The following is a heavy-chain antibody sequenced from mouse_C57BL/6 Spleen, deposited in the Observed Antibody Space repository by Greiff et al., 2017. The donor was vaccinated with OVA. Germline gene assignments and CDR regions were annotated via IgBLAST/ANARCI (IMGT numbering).Heavy chain of an antibody. Sequence: EVQLVESGGGLVKPGGSLKLSCAASGFTFSSYAMSWVRQTPEKRLEWVATISDGGSYTYYPDNVKGRFTISRDNAKNNLYLQMSHLKSEDTAMYYCARELGLYYAMDYWGQGTSVTVSS. CDR2: ISDGGSYT. CDR3: ARELGLYYAMDY. V-gene: IGHV5-4*01. D-gene: IGHD4-1*01. CDR1: GFTFSSYA. J-gene: IGHJ4*01.